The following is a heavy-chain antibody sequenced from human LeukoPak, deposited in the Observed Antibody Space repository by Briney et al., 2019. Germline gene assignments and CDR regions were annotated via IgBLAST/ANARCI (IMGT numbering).Heavy chain of an antibody. J-gene: IGHJ5*02. Sequence: GGSLRLSCAASGFTFSSYWMHWVRQAPGKGLVWVSRINSDGSSTSYADSVKGRFTISRDNAKNTLYLQMNSLRAEDTAVYYCARDIGTRMWYYGSGSYHWFDPWGQGTLVTVSS. CDR1: GFTFSSYW. CDR2: INSDGSST. CDR3: ARDIGTRMWYYGSGSYHWFDP. V-gene: IGHV3-74*01. D-gene: IGHD3-10*01.